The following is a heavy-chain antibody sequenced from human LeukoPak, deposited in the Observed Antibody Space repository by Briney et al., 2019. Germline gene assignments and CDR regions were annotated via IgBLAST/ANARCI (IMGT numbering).Heavy chain of an antibody. Sequence: PSETLSLTCIVSGYSISSGYYWGWIRRSPGKGLEWIGTIYRSGSTYSNPSLRGRVTISVDTSKNQFSLKLSSVTAADTAVYYCARTGAGYYYYYMDVWGKGTTVTVSS. CDR2: IYRSGST. CDR3: ARTGAGYYYYYMDV. D-gene: IGHD1-26*01. J-gene: IGHJ6*03. CDR1: GYSISSGYY. V-gene: IGHV4-38-2*02.